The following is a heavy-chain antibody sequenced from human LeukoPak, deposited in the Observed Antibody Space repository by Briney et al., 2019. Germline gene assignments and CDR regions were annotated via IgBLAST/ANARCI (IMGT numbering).Heavy chain of an antibody. CDR2: IYSGGST. Sequence: GGSLRLSCAASGFTVSSNYMSWVRRAPGKGLEWVSVIYSGGSTYYADSVKGRFTISRDNSKNTLYLQMNSLRAEDTAVYYCASALFGSGSYYNVGPPDYWGQGTLATVSS. D-gene: IGHD3-10*01. CDR1: GFTVSSNY. J-gene: IGHJ4*02. CDR3: ASALFGSGSYYNVGPPDY. V-gene: IGHV3-66*01.